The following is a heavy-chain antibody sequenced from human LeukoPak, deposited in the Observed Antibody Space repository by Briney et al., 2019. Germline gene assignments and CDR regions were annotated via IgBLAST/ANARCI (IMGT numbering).Heavy chain of an antibody. D-gene: IGHD3-22*01. CDR1: GFTFSSHW. V-gene: IGHV3-7*03. CDR3: AKGYYYDSSALGDAFDI. J-gene: IGHJ3*02. CDR2: IKQDGSEK. Sequence: GGSLRLSCVASGFTFSSHWMSWVRQAPGKGLEWVANIKQDGSEKKYVDSVKGRFTISRDNAKNSLYLQMNSLRAEDMALYYCAKGYYYDSSALGDAFDIWGQGTMVTVSS.